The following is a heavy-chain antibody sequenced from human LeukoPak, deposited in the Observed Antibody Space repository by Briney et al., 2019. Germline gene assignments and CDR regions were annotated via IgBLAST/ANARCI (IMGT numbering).Heavy chain of an antibody. Sequence: GGFLRLSCAASGFTFSSYAMSWVRQAPGKGLEWVSAISGSGGSTYYADSVKGRFTISRDNSKNTLYLQMNSLRAEDTAVYYCAKGGVVYDSSGYYDYWGQGTLVTVSS. CDR3: AKGGVVYDSSGYYDY. CDR2: ISGSGGST. CDR1: GFTFSSYA. V-gene: IGHV3-23*01. D-gene: IGHD3-22*01. J-gene: IGHJ4*02.